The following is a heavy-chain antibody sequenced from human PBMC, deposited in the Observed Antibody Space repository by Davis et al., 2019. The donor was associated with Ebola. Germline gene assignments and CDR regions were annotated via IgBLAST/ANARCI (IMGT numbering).Heavy chain of an antibody. Sequence: GESLKISCAASGFTFSTYSMNWVRQAPGKGLEWVSYISSTSTVHYADSVKGRFTTSRDNAKYSLFLQMNSLRAEETAIYYCARDLGAKTGTTIGDYWGQGTLVIVSS. CDR1: GFTFSTYS. J-gene: IGHJ4*02. D-gene: IGHD1-1*01. CDR3: ARDLGAKTGTTIGDY. CDR2: ISSTSTV. V-gene: IGHV3-48*01.